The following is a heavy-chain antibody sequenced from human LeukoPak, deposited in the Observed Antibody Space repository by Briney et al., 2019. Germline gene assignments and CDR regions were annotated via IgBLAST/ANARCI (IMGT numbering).Heavy chain of an antibody. J-gene: IGHJ4*02. CDR3: ARRPYTGYYVY. Sequence: TLSLTCIVSGGSISSSSYYWSWIRQPAGKGLEWIGRICTSGSTSYNPSLKSRVTISVDTSKNQFSLKLSSVTAADTAVYYCARRPYTGYYVYWGQGTLVTVSS. CDR1: GGSISSSSYY. D-gene: IGHD1-26*01. CDR2: ICTSGST. V-gene: IGHV4-61*02.